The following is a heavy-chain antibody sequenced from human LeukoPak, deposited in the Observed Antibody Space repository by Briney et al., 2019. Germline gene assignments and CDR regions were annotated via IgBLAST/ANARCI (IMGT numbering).Heavy chain of an antibody. Sequence: GGSLRLSCAASGFTVSSNYMSWVRQAPGKGLEWVSVIYSGGSTYYADSVKGRFTISRDNSKSTLYLQMNSLRAEDTAVYYCATTVTTGVGDYWGQGTLVTVSS. J-gene: IGHJ4*02. D-gene: IGHD4-17*01. CDR2: IYSGGST. V-gene: IGHV3-66*01. CDR3: ATTVTTGVGDY. CDR1: GFTVSSNY.